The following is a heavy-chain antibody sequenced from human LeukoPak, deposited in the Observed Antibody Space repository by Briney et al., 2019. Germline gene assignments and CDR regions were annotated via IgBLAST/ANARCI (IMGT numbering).Heavy chain of an antibody. CDR2: INPNSGGT. Sequence: ASVKVSCKASGYTFTGYYMHWVRQAPGQGLEWMGWINPNSGGTNYAQKFQDRVTMTRDTSISTAYMELSRLRSDDTAVYYCARDRGYYYGSGSADYFDYWGQGTLVTVSS. D-gene: IGHD3-10*01. V-gene: IGHV1-2*02. CDR3: ARDRGYYYGSGSADYFDY. CDR1: GYTFTGYY. J-gene: IGHJ4*02.